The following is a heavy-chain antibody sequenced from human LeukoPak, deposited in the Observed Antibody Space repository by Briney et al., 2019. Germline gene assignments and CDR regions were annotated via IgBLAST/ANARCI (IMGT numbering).Heavy chain of an antibody. V-gene: IGHV4-59*01. CDR1: GYSISSYY. J-gene: IGHJ3*02. D-gene: IGHD1-26*01. CDR3: ARDRRRERLHGFDM. Sequence: PSETLSLTCTVSGYSISSYYWSWIRQPPGKGLEWIGYIYYSGSTNYNPSLKSRVTISVDTSKNQFSLKLSSVTAADTAVYYCARDRRRERLHGFDMWGQGTRVTVSS. CDR2: IYYSGST.